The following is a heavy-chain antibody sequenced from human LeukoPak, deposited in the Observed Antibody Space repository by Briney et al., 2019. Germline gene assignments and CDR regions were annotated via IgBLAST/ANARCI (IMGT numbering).Heavy chain of an antibody. V-gene: IGHV3-74*01. CDR3: AGDFTAAGGTINFDS. D-gene: IGHD6-13*01. J-gene: IGHJ4*02. CDR1: GFTFSSYW. CDR2: INSDGSST. Sequence: PGGSLRLSCAATGFTFSSYWIHWVHQVPGKGLVWVSRINSDGSSTTYADSVKGRFTISRDNAKNTLYLQMNSLRAEDTAVYYCAGDFTAAGGTINFDSWGQGTLVTVSS.